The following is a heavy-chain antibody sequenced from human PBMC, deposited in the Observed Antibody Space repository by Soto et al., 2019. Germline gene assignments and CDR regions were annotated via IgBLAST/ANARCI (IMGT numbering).Heavy chain of an antibody. CDR1: GFTFSSYG. V-gene: IGHV3-30*18. J-gene: IGHJ6*02. CDR2: ISYDGSNK. D-gene: IGHD2-15*01. Sequence: QVQLVESGGGVVQPGRSLRLSCAASGFTFSSYGMHWVRQAPGKGLEWVAVISYDGSNKYYADSVKGRFTISRDNSKNTLYLQMNSLRAEDTAVYYCAKDRYGGNALGYGMDVWGQGTTVTVSS. CDR3: AKDRYGGNALGYGMDV.